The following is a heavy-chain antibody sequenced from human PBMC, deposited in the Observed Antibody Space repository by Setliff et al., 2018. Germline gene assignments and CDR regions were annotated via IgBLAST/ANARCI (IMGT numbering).Heavy chain of an antibody. V-gene: IGHV3-73*01. CDR2: IRSKANSYAT. J-gene: IGHJ3*02. D-gene: IGHD5-12*01. Sequence: HPGGSLRLSCAASGFTFSGSAMYWVRQASGKGLEWVGRIRSKANSYATLYAASVKGRFIISRDDSKNTAYLQMNSLKTEDTAVYYCTSPRDGYDTFDIWGQGTKVTVSS. CDR3: TSPRDGYDTFDI. CDR1: GFTFSGSA.